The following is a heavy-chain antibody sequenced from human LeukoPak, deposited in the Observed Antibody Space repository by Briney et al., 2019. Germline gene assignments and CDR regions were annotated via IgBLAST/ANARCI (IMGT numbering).Heavy chain of an antibody. CDR3: ARHQAGDY. Sequence: GESLKISCKGSGSSFSSYWIAWVRQMPGKDLEWMGIIYPGDSDTRYSPSFQGQVTISADKSTSTAYLQWSSLKVSDTAMYYCARHQAGDYWGQGTVVNVSP. CDR2: IYPGDSDT. D-gene: IGHD6-13*01. V-gene: IGHV5-51*01. J-gene: IGHJ4*02. CDR1: GSSFSSYW.